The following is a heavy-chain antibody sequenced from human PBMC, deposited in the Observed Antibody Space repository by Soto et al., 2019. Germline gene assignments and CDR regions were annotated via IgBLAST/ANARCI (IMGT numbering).Heavy chain of an antibody. CDR2: ISAYNGNT. Sequence: ASVKVSCKASGYTFTSYVISWVRRAPGQGLEWMGWISAYNGNTNYAQKLQGRVTMTTDTSTSTAYMELRSLRSDDTAVYYCASMEPYSSGWYDFDYWGQGTLVTVSS. D-gene: IGHD6-19*01. V-gene: IGHV1-18*01. J-gene: IGHJ4*02. CDR1: GYTFTSYV. CDR3: ASMEPYSSGWYDFDY.